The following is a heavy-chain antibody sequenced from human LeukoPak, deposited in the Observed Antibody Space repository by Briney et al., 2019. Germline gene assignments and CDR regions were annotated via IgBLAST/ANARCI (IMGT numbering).Heavy chain of an antibody. CDR3: ARDQGYYYDSSGYLTVWFDP. V-gene: IGHV4-39*07. CDR1: GGSISSSSYY. CDR2: IYYSGST. D-gene: IGHD3-22*01. J-gene: IGHJ5*02. Sequence: SETLSLTCTVSGGSISSSSYYWGWIRQPPGKGLEWIGSIYYSGSTYYNPSLKSRVTISVDTSKNQFSLKLSSVTAADTAVYYCARDQGYYYDSSGYLTVWFDPWGQGTPVTVSS.